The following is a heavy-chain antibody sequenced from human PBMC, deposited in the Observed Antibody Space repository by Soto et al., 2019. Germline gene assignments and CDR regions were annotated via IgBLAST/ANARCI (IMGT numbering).Heavy chain of an antibody. V-gene: IGHV3-30*18. CDR2: ISYDGSNK. CDR3: AKDSEWARSGYFDY. J-gene: IGHJ4*02. CDR1: GFTFSSYG. Sequence: QVQLVESGGGVVQPGRSLRLSCAASGFTFSSYGMHWVRQAPGKGLEWVAVISYDGSNKYYADSVKGRFTISRDNSKNTLYLQMNSLRAEDTAVYYCAKDSEWARSGYFDYWGQGTLVTVSS. D-gene: IGHD1-26*01.